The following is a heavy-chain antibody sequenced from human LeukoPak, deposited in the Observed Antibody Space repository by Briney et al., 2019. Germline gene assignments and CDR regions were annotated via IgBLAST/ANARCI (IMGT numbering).Heavy chain of an antibody. J-gene: IGHJ5*02. CDR1: GGSFSGYY. D-gene: IGHD6-13*01. Sequence: SETLSLTCAVYGGSFSGYYWSWIRQPPGKGLEWIGEINHSGSTNYNPSLKSRVTISVDTSKNQFSLKLSSVTAADTAVYYCARGLGQTRYSSSSGNWFDPWGQGTLVTVSS. CDR3: ARGLGQTRYSSSSGNWFDP. CDR2: INHSGST. V-gene: IGHV4-34*01.